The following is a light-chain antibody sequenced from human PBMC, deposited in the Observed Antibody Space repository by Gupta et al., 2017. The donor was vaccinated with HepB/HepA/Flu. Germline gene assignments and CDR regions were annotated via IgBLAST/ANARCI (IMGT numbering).Light chain of an antibody. V-gene: IGKV2-24*01. CDR3: MQSTQFPRT. J-gene: IGKJ1*01. Sequence: DVVMTQTPFSPPVTVGERVSITCRSSESLVRSDRNTYLGWLQQRPGKAPRPLIYQVSNRFSGVPARFSGSGAGTDFTLKISRVEAEDVAIYYCMQSTQFPRTFGQGTKVEIK. CDR2: QVS. CDR1: ESLVRSDRNTY.